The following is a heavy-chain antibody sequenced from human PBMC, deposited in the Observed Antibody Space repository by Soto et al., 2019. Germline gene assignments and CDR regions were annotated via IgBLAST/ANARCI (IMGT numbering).Heavy chain of an antibody. CDR3: AKGQWGVVSGGTPHLLH. D-gene: IGHD2-21*01. CDR1: GFIFDDYA. V-gene: IGHV3-9*01. CDR2: ISWNSDSL. Sequence: EVQLVESGGGLVKPGGSLRLSCAASGFIFDDYAMYWVRQAPGKGLEWVSSISWNSDSLVYADSVKGRFAISRDNAKNSLHLQMNGLRVDDTALYYCAKGQWGVVSGGTPHLLHWGQGTLVTVSS. J-gene: IGHJ1*01.